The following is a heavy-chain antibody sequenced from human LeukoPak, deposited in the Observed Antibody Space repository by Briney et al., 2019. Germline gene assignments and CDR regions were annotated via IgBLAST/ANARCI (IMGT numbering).Heavy chain of an antibody. V-gene: IGHV4-39*07. J-gene: IGHJ4*02. D-gene: IGHD6-6*01. CDR1: GGSISSNGYY. CDR2: IYYSGST. Sequence: SETLSLTCTVSGGSISSNGYYWGWIRQSPGKGLEWIGSIYYSGSTYYNPSLKSRVTISVDTPKNQFSLRLISVTAADSALYYCVRDKRSSSSLDYWGQGTLVPVSS. CDR3: VRDKRSSSSLDY.